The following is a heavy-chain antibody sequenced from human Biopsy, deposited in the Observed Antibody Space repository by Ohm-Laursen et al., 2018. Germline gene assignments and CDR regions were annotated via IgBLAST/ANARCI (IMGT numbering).Heavy chain of an antibody. J-gene: IGHJ4*02. CDR3: ALQSVAQMKNFDY. CDR2: ISPKSGDT. Sequence: GSSVKVSCKASGFSFTGYYIHWVRQAPGQGLEWMGWISPKSGDTNYAHKFQGNITMTRDTSMSTAYMEMSRLRCDDTAAYYCALQSVAQMKNFDYWGQGTLVTVSS. CDR1: GFSFTGYY. V-gene: IGHV1-2*02. D-gene: IGHD6-19*01.